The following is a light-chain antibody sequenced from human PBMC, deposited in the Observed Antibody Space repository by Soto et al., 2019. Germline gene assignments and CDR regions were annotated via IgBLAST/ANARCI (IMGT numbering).Light chain of an antibody. V-gene: IGKV3-15*01. J-gene: IGKJ3*01. CDR3: HQYNSWPRGT. CDR1: QSVNLN. CDR2: GAS. Sequence: EIMMTQSPGTLSVSPVEGATLSFTASQSVNLNLAWYQQKPGQPPRLLLYGASTRATGIPVRFRGSGSGTELTLTISRLQSEDSSVYYCHQYNSWPRGTFGPGTKVEIK.